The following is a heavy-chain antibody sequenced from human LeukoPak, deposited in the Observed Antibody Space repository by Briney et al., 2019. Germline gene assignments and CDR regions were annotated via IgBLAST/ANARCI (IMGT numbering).Heavy chain of an antibody. CDR3: SVVVVITNSADY. V-gene: IGHV4-39*07. CDR2: IYYSGST. CDR1: GGSISSSSYY. J-gene: IGHJ4*02. D-gene: IGHD3-22*01. Sequence: PSETLSLTCTVSGGSISSSSYYWGWIRQPPGKGLEWIGSIYYSGSTYYNPFLKSRVTISVDTSKNQFSLKLSSVTAADTAVYYCSVVVVITNSADYWGQGTLVTVSS.